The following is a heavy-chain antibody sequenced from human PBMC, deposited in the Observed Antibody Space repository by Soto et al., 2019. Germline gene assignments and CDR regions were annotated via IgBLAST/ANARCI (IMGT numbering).Heavy chain of an antibody. V-gene: IGHV4-31*03. J-gene: IGHJ4*02. D-gene: IGHD6-13*01. CDR3: AGSFGVAAAGPFDY. CDR1: GGSISSGGYY. CDR2: IYYSGST. Sequence: QVQLQESGPGLVKPSQTLSLTCTVSGGSISSGGYYWSWIRQHPGKGLEWIGYIYYSGSTYYNPFLRIGVTIAVATSKNQSSPKLSSVTAADTAVYYSAGSFGVAAAGPFDYWGQRTLVTVSS.